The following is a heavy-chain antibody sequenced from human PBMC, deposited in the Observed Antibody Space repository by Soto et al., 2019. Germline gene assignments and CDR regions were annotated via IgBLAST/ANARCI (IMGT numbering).Heavy chain of an antibody. D-gene: IGHD2-15*01. CDR3: ARDLLAANY. V-gene: IGHV1-46*01. CDR1: GYTFTSSY. Sequence: QVQLVQSGAEVKKPGASVKLSCKASGYTFTSSYVHWVRQAPGQGLEWVAIINPNGGSTNYAQEFQGRVTVSRDTSMSSVFMVLSSLHSDDTAVYYCARDLLAANYWGQGTLVTVSS. CDR2: INPNGGST. J-gene: IGHJ4*02.